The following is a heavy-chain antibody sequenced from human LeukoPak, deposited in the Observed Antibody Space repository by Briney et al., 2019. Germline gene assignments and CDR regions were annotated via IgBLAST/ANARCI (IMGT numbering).Heavy chain of an antibody. J-gene: IGHJ4*02. CDR2: ISVYNGNT. D-gene: IGHD3-10*01. Sequence: ASVKVSCKPSGYTFTSYGISWVRQAPGQGLEGMGWISVYNGNTNYAQKLQGRVTMTTDTSTSTAYMELRSLRSHDPAVYYCARSFSMVRGVILGYWGQGTLVTVSS. CDR1: GYTFTSYG. V-gene: IGHV1-18*01. CDR3: ARSFSMVRGVILGY.